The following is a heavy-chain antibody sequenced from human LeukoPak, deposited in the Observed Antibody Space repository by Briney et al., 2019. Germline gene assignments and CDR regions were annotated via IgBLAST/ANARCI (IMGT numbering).Heavy chain of an antibody. CDR2: IKTDGSTI. CDR1: GLVFSNYW. J-gene: IGHJ2*01. D-gene: IGHD1-26*01. CDR3: ARVGQGEWFFDL. Sequence: PGGSLRLSCAASGLVFSNYWMHWVRQAPGKGLGWVSRIKTDGSTITYADSVKGRFTISRDNAMNTLYLQMNSLGAEDTAVYYCARVGQGEWFFDLWGRGTLVTVSS. V-gene: IGHV3-74*01.